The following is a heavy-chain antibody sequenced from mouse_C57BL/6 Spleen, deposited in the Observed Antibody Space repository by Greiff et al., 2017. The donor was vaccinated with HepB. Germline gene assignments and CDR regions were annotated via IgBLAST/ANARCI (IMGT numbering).Heavy chain of an antibody. CDR2: INSDGGNT. D-gene: IGHD1-1*01. CDR1: EYEFPSHD. J-gene: IGHJ1*03. CDR3: ARHRQYYGSGWYFDV. Sequence: EVKLVESGGGLVQPGESLKLSCESNEYEFPSHDMSWVRKTPEKRLELVAAINSDGGNTYYPDTMERRFIISRDNTKKTLYLQMSSLRSEDTALYYCARHRQYYGSGWYFDVWGTGTTVTVSS. V-gene: IGHV5-2*01.